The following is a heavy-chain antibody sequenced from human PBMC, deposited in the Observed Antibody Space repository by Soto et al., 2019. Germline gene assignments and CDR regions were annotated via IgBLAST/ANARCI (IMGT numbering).Heavy chain of an antibody. CDR2: IYSGGST. Sequence: GGSLRLCWAASGFTVSSNYMSWVRQAPGKGLEWVSVIYSGGSTYYADSVKGRFTISRDNSKNTLYLQMNSLRAEDTAVYYCARARVTMATGVWGKGTTVTVSS. J-gene: IGHJ6*04. CDR1: GFTVSSNY. CDR3: ARARVTMATGV. D-gene: IGHD3-10*01. V-gene: IGHV3-66*01.